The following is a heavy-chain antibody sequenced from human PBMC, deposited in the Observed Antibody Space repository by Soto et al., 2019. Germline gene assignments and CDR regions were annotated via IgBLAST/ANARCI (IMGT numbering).Heavy chain of an antibody. CDR2: ISYDGSNK. V-gene: IGHV3-30*18. Sequence: QVQLVESGGGVVQPGRSLRLSCAASGFTFSSYGMHWVRQAPGKGLEWVAVISYDGSNKYYADSVKGRFTISRDNSKNTLYLQMNSLRAEDTAVYYCAKDLYPEIVVVPAALVDYWGQGTLVTVSS. D-gene: IGHD2-2*01. J-gene: IGHJ4*02. CDR3: AKDLYPEIVVVPAALVDY. CDR1: GFTFSSYG.